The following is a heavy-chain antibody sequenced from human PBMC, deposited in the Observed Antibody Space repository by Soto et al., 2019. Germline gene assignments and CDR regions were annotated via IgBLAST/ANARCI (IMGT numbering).Heavy chain of an antibody. V-gene: IGHV3-30*18. Sequence: QVQLVESGGGVVQPGRSLRLSCAVSGVTLSRYGMQWVRQAPGKGLEWVAVVSSDGNTKFYADSVKGRFTISKDNSKNTLFLQMNSLRTADTAVYYCAKESGGETYAAYFDYWGQGTLVTVSS. CDR3: AKESGGETYAAYFDY. J-gene: IGHJ4*02. CDR2: VSSDGNTK. D-gene: IGHD2-21*01. CDR1: GVTLSRYG.